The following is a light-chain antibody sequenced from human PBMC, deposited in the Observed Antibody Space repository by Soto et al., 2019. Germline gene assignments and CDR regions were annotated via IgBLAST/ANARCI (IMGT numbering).Light chain of an antibody. CDR2: DAS. Sequence: EFGFTQSACTLSLSPGERATLSCRASQTVRNNYLAWYQQKPGQAPRLLIYDASSRATGIPDRFSGGGSGTDFTLTLSSLEPEDFGVYFCHQRNKFGQGTRLEIK. V-gene: IGKV3D-20*02. CDR1: QTVRNNY. CDR3: HQRNK. J-gene: IGKJ5*01.